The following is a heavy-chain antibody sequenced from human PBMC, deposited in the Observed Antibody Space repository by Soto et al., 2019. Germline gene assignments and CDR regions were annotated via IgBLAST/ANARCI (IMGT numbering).Heavy chain of an antibody. V-gene: IGHV3-11*05. D-gene: IGHD6-13*01. Sequence: QVQLVESGGGLVKPGGSLRLSCAASGFSFSDYYMTWIRQAPGKGLEWVSYISGSSTYTKYADSVKGRFTISRDNAKNSLYLQMNRLRAEDTAVYYCARSGSGTEYYGLDVWGQGTTVTVSS. CDR1: GFSFSDYY. J-gene: IGHJ6*02. CDR3: ARSGSGTEYYGLDV. CDR2: ISGSSTYT.